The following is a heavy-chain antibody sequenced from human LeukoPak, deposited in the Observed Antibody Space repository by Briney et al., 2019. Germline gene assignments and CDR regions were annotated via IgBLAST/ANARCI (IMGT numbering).Heavy chain of an antibody. Sequence: SETLSLTCTVSGGSISSNKYYWGWIRQPPGKGLEWIGSIYYSGSTYYNPSLKSRVTISVDTSKNQFSLKLSSVTAADTAVYYCARSGSYSYYYYCMDVWGQGTTVTVSS. V-gene: IGHV4-39*01. D-gene: IGHD1-26*01. CDR3: ARSGSYSYYYYCMDV. J-gene: IGHJ6*02. CDR2: IYYSGST. CDR1: GGSISSNKYY.